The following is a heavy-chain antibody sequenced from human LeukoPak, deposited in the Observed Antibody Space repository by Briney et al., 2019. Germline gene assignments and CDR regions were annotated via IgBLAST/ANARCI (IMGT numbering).Heavy chain of an antibody. CDR3: ARQGDYGDLSFDY. CDR1: GHSIINSYY. V-gene: IGHV4-39*01. Sequence: NASETLSLTCIVSGHSIINSYYWGWVRQPPGKGLEWIGSIYYSGTTYYNPSLKSRVTISVDTSKNQFSLRLSSVTAADTAVYYCARQGDYGDLSFDYWGQGTLVTVSS. D-gene: IGHD4-17*01. CDR2: IYYSGTT. J-gene: IGHJ4*02.